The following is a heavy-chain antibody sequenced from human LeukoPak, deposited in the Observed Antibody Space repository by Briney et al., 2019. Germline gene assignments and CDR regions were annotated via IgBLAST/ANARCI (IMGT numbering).Heavy chain of an antibody. CDR2: INPNSGGT. Sequence: ASVKVSCKASVYTFTGYYMHWVRQAPGQGLEWMGWINPNSGGTNYAQKFQGRVTMTRDTSISTAYMELSRLRSDDTAVYYCARDRSGSYTGSDYWGQGTLVTVSS. CDR3: ARDRSGSYTGSDY. V-gene: IGHV1-2*02. J-gene: IGHJ4*02. D-gene: IGHD1-26*01. CDR1: VYTFTGYY.